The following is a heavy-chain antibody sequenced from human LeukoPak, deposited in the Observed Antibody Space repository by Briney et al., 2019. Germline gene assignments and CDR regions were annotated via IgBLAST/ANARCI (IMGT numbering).Heavy chain of an antibody. Sequence: PSETLSLTCAVYGGSFSGYYWSWIRQPPGKGLEWIGEINHGGSTNYNPSLKSRVTISVDTSKNQFSLKLSSVTAADTAVYYCASAAAGLEHWGQGTLVTVSS. V-gene: IGHV4-34*01. D-gene: IGHD6-13*01. CDR2: INHGGST. CDR1: GGSFSGYY. J-gene: IGHJ1*01. CDR3: ASAAAGLEH.